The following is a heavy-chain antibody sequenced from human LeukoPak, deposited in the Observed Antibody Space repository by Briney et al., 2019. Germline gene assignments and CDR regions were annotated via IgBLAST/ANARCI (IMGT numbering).Heavy chain of an antibody. CDR2: ISGSGGST. D-gene: IGHD3-22*01. J-gene: IGHJ4*02. CDR3: AKDEYYDSSGYYYVVSFDS. CDR1: GFTFSIHA. Sequence: PGGSLRLSCAASGFTFSIHAMSWVRQAPGKGLECVSVISGSGGSTYYGDSVKGRFTISRDNSKNTLYLQMNSLRAEDTAVYYCAKDEYYDSSGYYYVVSFDSWGQGTLVTVSS. V-gene: IGHV3-23*01.